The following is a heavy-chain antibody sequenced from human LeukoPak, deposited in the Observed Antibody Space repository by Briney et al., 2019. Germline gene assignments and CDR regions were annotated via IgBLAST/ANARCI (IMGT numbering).Heavy chain of an antibody. D-gene: IGHD2-2*01. J-gene: IGHJ4*02. CDR3: ANRGKYCSSTSCLGSAQVDY. CDR1: GFTFRSHG. CDR2: IGYDGSKK. Sequence: GGSLRLACAASGFTFRSHGMHWVRQAPGKGLEWVTFIGYDGSKKYFADSVKGRFTISRDNSKNTLYLQMNSLRAEDTAVYYCANRGKYCSSTSCLGSAQVDYWGQGTLVTVSS. V-gene: IGHV3-30*02.